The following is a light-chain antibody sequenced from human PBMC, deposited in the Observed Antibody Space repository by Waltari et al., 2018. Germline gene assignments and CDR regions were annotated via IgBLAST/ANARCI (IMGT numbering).Light chain of an antibody. J-gene: IGKJ4*01. CDR1: QSVSSN. CDR2: GAS. CDR3: QQYNNWPFT. Sequence: EIVMTQSPATLSVSPGGRATLSCRASQSVSSNLAWYQQKPGQAPRPLIYGASTRATGIPARFSGSGSGTEFTLTISSLQSEDFAVYYCQQYNNWPFTFGGGTKVEIK. V-gene: IGKV3-15*01.